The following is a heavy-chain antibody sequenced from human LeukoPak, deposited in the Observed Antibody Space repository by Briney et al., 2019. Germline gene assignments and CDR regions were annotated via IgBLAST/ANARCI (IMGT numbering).Heavy chain of an antibody. D-gene: IGHD4-17*01. CDR2: INPNSGGT. CDR1: GYTFTGYY. V-gene: IGHV1-2*02. CDR3: ARVFQAETTRGSLIDY. J-gene: IGHJ4*02. Sequence: ASVKVSCMASGYTFTGYYMHWVRQAPGQGLEWMGWINPNSGGTNYAQKFQGRVTMTRDTSISTAYMELSRLRSDDTAVYYCARVFQAETTRGSLIDYWGQGTLVTVSS.